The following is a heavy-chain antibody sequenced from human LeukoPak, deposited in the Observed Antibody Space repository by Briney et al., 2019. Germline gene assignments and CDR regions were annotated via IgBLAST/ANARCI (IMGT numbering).Heavy chain of an antibody. V-gene: IGHV3-53*04. CDR1: GLTVSSNY. Sequence: GSLRLSCAASGLTVSSNYITWVRQPPGKGLEWVSVLHAAGGTYYADSVKGRFTISRHISKNTVYLQMNSLRAEDTAVYYCAREGYDSSGYPRLLDYWGQGTLVTVSS. J-gene: IGHJ4*02. CDR2: LHAAGGT. CDR3: AREGYDSSGYPRLLDY. D-gene: IGHD3-22*01.